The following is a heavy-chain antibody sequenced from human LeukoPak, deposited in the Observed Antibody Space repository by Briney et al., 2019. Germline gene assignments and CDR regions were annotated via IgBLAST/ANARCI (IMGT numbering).Heavy chain of an antibody. CDR2: IWYDGSNK. V-gene: IGHV3-33*01. J-gene: IGHJ4*02. Sequence: GRSLRLSCAASGFTFSSYGMHWVRQAPGKGLEWVAVIWYDGSNKYYADSVKGRFTISRDNSKNTLYLQMNSLRAEDTAVYYCARDKEAVAVYYCDYWGQGTLVTVSS. CDR3: ARDKEAVAVYYCDY. CDR1: GFTFSSYG. D-gene: IGHD6-19*01.